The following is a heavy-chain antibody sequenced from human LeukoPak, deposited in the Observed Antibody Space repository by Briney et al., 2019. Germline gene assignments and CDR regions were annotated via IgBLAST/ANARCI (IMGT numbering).Heavy chain of an antibody. CDR2: IIPIFGTA. V-gene: IGHV1-69*01. Sequence: SVKVSCKASGGTFTSYAISWVRQAPGQGLEWMGGIIPIFGTANYAQKFQGRVTITADESTSTAYMELSSLGSEDTAVYYCASWNYYDSSGYNPHYYYYYGMDVWSQGTTVTVSS. CDR3: ASWNYYDSSGYNPHYYYYYGMDV. CDR1: GGTFTSYA. D-gene: IGHD3-22*01. J-gene: IGHJ6*02.